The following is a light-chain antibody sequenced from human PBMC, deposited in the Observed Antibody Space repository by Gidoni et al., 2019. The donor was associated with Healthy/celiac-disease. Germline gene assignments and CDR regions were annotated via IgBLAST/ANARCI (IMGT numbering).Light chain of an antibody. CDR1: QSVSSSY. CDR2: GAS. CDR3: QQYGSSPYT. J-gene: IGKJ2*01. V-gene: IGKV3-20*01. Sequence: EIVLTQSSGTLSLSPGERATLSCRASQSVSSSYLAWYQQKPGQAPRLLIYGASSRATGIPDRFRGSGSGTDFTLTISRLEPEDFAVYYCQQYGSSPYTFXXXTKLEIK.